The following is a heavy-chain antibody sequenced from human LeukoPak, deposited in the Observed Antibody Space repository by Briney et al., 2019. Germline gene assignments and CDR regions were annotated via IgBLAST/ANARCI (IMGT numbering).Heavy chain of an antibody. Sequence: ASVKVSCKASGYTFTSYGISWVRQAPGQGPEWMGWISAYNGNTNYAQKLQGRVTMATDTSTSTAYMELRSLRSDDTAVYYCARDSTTYYYDSTDAFDIWGQGTMVTVSS. CDR1: GYTFTSYG. D-gene: IGHD3-22*01. V-gene: IGHV1-18*01. CDR3: ARDSTTYYYDSTDAFDI. CDR2: ISAYNGNT. J-gene: IGHJ3*02.